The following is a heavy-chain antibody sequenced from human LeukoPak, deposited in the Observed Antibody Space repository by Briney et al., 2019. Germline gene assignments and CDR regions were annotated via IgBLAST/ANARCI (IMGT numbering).Heavy chain of an antibody. CDR1: GGTFSSYA. V-gene: IGHV1-69*13. CDR2: IIPIFGTA. D-gene: IGHD4-17*01. Sequence: GASVKVSCKASGGTFSSYAISWVRQAPGQGLEWMGGIIPIFGTANYAQKFQGRVTITADESTSTAYMELSSLRSEDTAVYYCAIAHDYGVAGGYFDYWGQGTLVTVSS. J-gene: IGHJ4*02. CDR3: AIAHDYGVAGGYFDY.